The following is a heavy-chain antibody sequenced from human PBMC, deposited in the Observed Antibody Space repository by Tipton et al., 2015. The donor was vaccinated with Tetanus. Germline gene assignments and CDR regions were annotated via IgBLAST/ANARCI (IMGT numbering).Heavy chain of an antibody. CDR3: ARQDTLNYYYVGYFHD. J-gene: IGHJ1*01. D-gene: IGHD3-22*01. CDR1: GGSISSTSYY. Sequence: TLSLTCTVSGGSISSTSYYWAWIRQAPGKGLEWIGIIYYSGSTYYNASLRSRVTISVDTSKNQFSLQLRSVTAADTAVYYCARQDTLNYYYVGYFHDWGQGTLVTVSS. V-gene: IGHV4-39*01. CDR2: IYYSGST.